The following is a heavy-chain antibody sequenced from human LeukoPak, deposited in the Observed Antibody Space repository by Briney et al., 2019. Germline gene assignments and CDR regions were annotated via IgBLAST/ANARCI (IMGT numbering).Heavy chain of an antibody. Sequence: GESLKISCKGSGYSFTSYWIGWVRQMPGKGLEWMGIIYPGDSDTGYSPSFQGQVTISADKSISAAYLQWSSLKASDTAMYYCARLDYYDSTPPSDYGMDVWGQGTTVTVSS. CDR1: GYSFTSYW. J-gene: IGHJ6*02. D-gene: IGHD3-22*01. V-gene: IGHV5-51*01. CDR2: IYPGDSDT. CDR3: ARLDYYDSTPPSDYGMDV.